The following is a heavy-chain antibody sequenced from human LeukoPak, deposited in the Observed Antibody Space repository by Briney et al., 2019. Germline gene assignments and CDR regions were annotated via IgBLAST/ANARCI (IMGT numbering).Heavy chain of an antibody. D-gene: IGHD2-21*02. J-gene: IGHJ3*02. V-gene: IGHV3-30-3*01. CDR2: ISYDGSNK. Sequence: GGSLRLSCAASGFTFSSYAMHWVRQAPGKGLEWVAVISYDGSNKYYADSVKGRFTISRDNSKNTLYLQMNSLRAEDTAVYYCEGYCGGDCYSDDAFDIWGQGTMVTVSS. CDR3: EGYCGGDCYSDDAFDI. CDR1: GFTFSSYA.